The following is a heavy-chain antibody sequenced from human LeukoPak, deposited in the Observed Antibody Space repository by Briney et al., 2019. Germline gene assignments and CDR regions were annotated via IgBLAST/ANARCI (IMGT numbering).Heavy chain of an antibody. V-gene: IGHV3-20*04. J-gene: IGHJ3*02. D-gene: IGHD4-23*01. CDR3: ARVKGDYAGWRAFDI. Sequence: PGGSLRLSCAASGFTFDDYGMGWVRQAPGKGLEWVSGINWNGGSTGYADSVKGRFTISRDNAKNSLYLQMNSLRAEDTALYYCARVKGDYAGWRAFDIWGQGTMVTVSS. CDR1: GFTFDDYG. CDR2: INWNGGST.